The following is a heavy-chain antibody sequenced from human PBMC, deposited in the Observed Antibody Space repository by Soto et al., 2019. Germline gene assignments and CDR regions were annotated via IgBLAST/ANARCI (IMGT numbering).Heavy chain of an antibody. V-gene: IGHV4-59*01. Sequence: PSETLSLTCTVSGGSISSYYWSWIRQPPGKGLEWIGYIYYSGSTNYNPSLKSRVTISVDTSKNQFSLKLSSVTAADTAVYYCGRILIVGATTPFDYWGQGTLVTVSS. CDR3: GRILIVGATTPFDY. D-gene: IGHD1-26*01. CDR1: GGSISSYY. J-gene: IGHJ4*02. CDR2: IYYSGST.